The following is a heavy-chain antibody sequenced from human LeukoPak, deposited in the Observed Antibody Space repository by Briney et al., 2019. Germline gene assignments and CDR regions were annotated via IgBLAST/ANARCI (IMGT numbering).Heavy chain of an antibody. CDR1: GYTFTGYY. J-gene: IGHJ3*02. Sequence: GASVKVSCKASGYTFTGYYMHWVRQAPGQGLEWMGWINPNSGGTNYAQKFQGRVTMTRDTSISTAYMELSRLRSDDTAVYYCTRAPSGSMDRGVDAFDIWGQGTVVTVSS. D-gene: IGHD3-10*01. CDR2: INPNSGGT. V-gene: IGHV1-2*02. CDR3: TRAPSGSMDRGVDAFDI.